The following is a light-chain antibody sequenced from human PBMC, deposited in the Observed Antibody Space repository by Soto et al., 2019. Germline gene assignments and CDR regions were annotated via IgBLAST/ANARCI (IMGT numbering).Light chain of an antibody. CDR2: GAS. J-gene: IGKJ4*01. CDR1: QSVSSN. V-gene: IGKV3-15*01. Sequence: EIVMTQSPATLSVSPGERATLSCRASQSVSSNLAWYQQKPGQAPRLLIYGASTRATGIPARFSGSGSGTEFTLTISSLQSEDFAVYYCQQYHKWPPLTFGGGTK. CDR3: QQYHKWPPLT.